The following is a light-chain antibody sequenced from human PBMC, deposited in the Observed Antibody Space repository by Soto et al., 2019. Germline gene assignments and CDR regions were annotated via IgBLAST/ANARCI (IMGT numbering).Light chain of an antibody. CDR1: QSVSTN. CDR3: QQYGTSPVT. CDR2: GAS. Sequence: EIVMTQSPATLSVSPGERATLSCRGSQSVSTNLAWYQQKPGQAPRLLIYGASTRATGVPARFSGSGSGTEFTFTIGSLQSEDFAVYYCQQYGTSPVTFGQGTKVEIK. V-gene: IGKV3-15*01. J-gene: IGKJ1*01.